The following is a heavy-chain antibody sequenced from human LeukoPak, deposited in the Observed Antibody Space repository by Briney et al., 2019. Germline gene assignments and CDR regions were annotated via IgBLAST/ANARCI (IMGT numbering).Heavy chain of an antibody. D-gene: IGHD3-22*01. CDR3: ARGDYYGTSGYYYPHD. CDR1: GFTFRVYY. Sequence: GGSLRLSCAASGFTFRVYYMTCMTHAPGKGLEWVSYISSRGSIIYYADSVKGRFNISRDIAKNSLYLPMNTVRAEDTGVLFCARGDYYGTSGYYYPHDWGQGTLVTVSS. CDR2: ISSRGSII. J-gene: IGHJ4*02. V-gene: IGHV3-11*04.